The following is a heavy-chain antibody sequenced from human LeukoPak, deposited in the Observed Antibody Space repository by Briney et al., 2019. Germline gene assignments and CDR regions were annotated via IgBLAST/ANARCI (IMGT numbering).Heavy chain of an antibody. J-gene: IGHJ4*02. D-gene: IGHD6-19*01. V-gene: IGHV3-23*01. CDR1: GFTFSSCA. CDR2: ISGSGTST. Sequence: GGSLRLSCAASGFTFSSCAMSWVRQAPGKGLERVSGISGSGTSTYYADSVKGRFTISRDNSKNTLYLQMNSLRAEDTAVYYCAKGYTSGWSGFSAFDYWGQGTLVTVSS. CDR3: AKGYTSGWSGFSAFDY.